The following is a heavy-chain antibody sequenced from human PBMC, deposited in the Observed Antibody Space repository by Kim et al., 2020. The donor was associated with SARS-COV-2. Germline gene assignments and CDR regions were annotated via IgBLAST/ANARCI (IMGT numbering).Heavy chain of an antibody. CDR1: GYSVSSYFY. CDR2: IYHEGDT. V-gene: IGHV4-38-2*02. J-gene: IGHJ5*01. D-gene: IGHD6-19*01. Sequence: SETLSLTCTVSGYSVSSYFYWSWIRQSPGKVLEYIASIYHEGDTDYNPSLRSRVTISVDTSKNQFSLILNSVTAADTAVYYCARGGRASGWF. CDR3: ARGGRASGWF.